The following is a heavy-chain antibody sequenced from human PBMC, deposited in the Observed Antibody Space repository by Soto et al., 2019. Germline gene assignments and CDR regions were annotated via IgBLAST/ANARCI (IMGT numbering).Heavy chain of an antibody. CDR3: ATIRRTSGWPDY. CDR1: GFTFGNYN. J-gene: IGHJ4*02. CDR2: TDASGAHT. Sequence: PGGFMRLSCAASGFTFGNYNMNWVRQVTGKGLEWVSSTDASGAHTYYADSVRGRFTISRDDAKNSLYLQMNSLRAEDTALYYCATIRRTSGWPDYWGQGTLVTVSS. V-gene: IGHV3-21*01. D-gene: IGHD6-25*01.